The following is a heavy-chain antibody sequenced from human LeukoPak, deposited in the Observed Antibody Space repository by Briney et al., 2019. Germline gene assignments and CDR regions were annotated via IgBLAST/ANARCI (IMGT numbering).Heavy chain of an antibody. CDR3: ARLKYYDSTGYSPGYYMDV. D-gene: IGHD3-22*01. V-gene: IGHV4-4*07. CDR2: IYITGST. Sequence: SETLSLTCTVSGGSIINYYWSWIRQPAGTGLEWVGRIYITGSTNYNPSLQSRPSMSVDTSKNQFSLRLTSVSAADTAVYYCARLKYYDSTGYSPGYYMDVWGKGITVTVSS. J-gene: IGHJ6*03. CDR1: GGSIINYY.